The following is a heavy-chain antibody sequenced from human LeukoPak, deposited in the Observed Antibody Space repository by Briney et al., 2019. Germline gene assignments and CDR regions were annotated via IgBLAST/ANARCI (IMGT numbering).Heavy chain of an antibody. CDR2: IRYDGSNK. J-gene: IGHJ4*02. CDR1: GFTFSSYG. CDR3: ARERRGYCSGGSCFNFDY. D-gene: IGHD2-15*01. V-gene: IGHV3-30*02. Sequence: PGGSLRLSCAASGFTFSSYGMHWVRQAPGKGLEWVAFIRYDGSNKYYADSVKGRFTISRDNSKNTLYLQMNSLRAEDTAVYYCARERRGYCSGGSCFNFDYWGQGTLVTVSS.